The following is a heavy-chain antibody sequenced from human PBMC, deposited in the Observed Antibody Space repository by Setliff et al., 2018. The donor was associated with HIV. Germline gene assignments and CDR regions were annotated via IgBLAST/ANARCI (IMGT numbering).Heavy chain of an antibody. V-gene: IGHV3-48*01. CDR2: ISRSSSTI. CDR1: GFTFSNAW. CDR3: ARVRSWNFVDGMDV. Sequence: PGGSLRLSCAASGFTFSNAWMSWVRQAPGKGLDWVSYISRSSSTIYYADSVKGRFTIARDNAKNSLYLQMNSLRGEDTAVYYCARVRSWNFVDGMDVWGQGTTVTVSS. J-gene: IGHJ6*02. D-gene: IGHD1-7*01.